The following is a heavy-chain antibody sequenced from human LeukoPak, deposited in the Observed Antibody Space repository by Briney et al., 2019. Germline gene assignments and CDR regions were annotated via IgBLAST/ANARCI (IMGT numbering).Heavy chain of an antibody. CDR3: ARDEDAF. V-gene: IGHV3-7*01. CDR2: IKQDGSEK. J-gene: IGHJ4*02. Sequence: PGGSLRLSCAASGFTFSSYAMSWVRQAPGKGLEWVANIKQDGSEKYYVDSVKGRFTISRDNAKNSLYLQMNSLRAEDTAVYYCARDEDAFGGQGTLVTVSS. CDR1: GFTFSSYA.